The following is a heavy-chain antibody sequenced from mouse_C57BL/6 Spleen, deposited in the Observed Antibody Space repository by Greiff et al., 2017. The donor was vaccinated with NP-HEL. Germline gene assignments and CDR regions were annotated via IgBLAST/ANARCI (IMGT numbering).Heavy chain of an antibody. Sequence: EVQLQQSGPELVKPGASVKMSCKASGYTFTDYNMHWVKQSHGKSLEWIGYINPNNGGPSYNQKFTGTATLTVNKSSRTAYMALRSLTSEDSAVYYCARWDYYRNYESYFDYWGQGTTLTVSS. CDR1: GYTFTDYN. CDR2: INPNNGGP. CDR3: ARWDYYRNYESYFDY. V-gene: IGHV1-22*01. D-gene: IGHD2-5*01. J-gene: IGHJ2*01.